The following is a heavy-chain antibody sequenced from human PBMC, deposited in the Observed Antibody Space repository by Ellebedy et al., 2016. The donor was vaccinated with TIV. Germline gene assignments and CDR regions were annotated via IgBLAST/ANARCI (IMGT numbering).Heavy chain of an antibody. CDR3: ARLPRGDIYGYFDY. CDR1: GGSISSTSYY. CDR2: MYFGGST. J-gene: IGHJ4*02. D-gene: IGHD5-18*01. Sequence: MPSETLSLTCTVSGGSISSTSYYWGWIRQPPGKGLEWIGNMYFGGSTNYNPSLKSRVTISVDTSENQFSLRLTSVTAADTAIYVCARLPRGDIYGYFDYWGQGTLVTVSS. V-gene: IGHV4-39*07.